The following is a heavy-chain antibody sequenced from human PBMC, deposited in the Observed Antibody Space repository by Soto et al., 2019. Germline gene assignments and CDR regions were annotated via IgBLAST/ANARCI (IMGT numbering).Heavy chain of an antibody. V-gene: IGHV4-59*01. D-gene: IGHD6-19*01. Sequence: SETLSLTCTVSGGSISSYYWSWIRQPPGKGLEWIGYIYYSGSTNYNPSLKSRVTISVDTSKDQFSLKLSSVTAADTAVYYCARAARGRYSSGWGNDYWGQGTLVTVSS. CDR3: ARAARGRYSSGWGNDY. CDR1: GGSISSYY. CDR2: IYYSGST. J-gene: IGHJ4*02.